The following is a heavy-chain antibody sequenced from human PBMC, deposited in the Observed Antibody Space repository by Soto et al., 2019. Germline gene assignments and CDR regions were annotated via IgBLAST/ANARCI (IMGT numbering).Heavy chain of an antibody. J-gene: IGHJ3*02. D-gene: IGHD2-15*01. V-gene: IGHV3-33*01. CDR2: ILYDGSNK. CDR3: ARDRVVVAATLDAFDI. Sequence: GGSLRLSCAASGFTFSSYGMHWVRQAPGKGLEWVAVILYDGSNKYYADSVKGRFTISRDNSKNTLYLQMNSLRAEDTAVYYCARDRVVVAATLDAFDIWGQGTMVTVSS. CDR1: GFTFSSYG.